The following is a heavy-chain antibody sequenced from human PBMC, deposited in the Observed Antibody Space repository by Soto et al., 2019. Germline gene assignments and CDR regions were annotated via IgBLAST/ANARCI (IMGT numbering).Heavy chain of an antibody. J-gene: IGHJ6*02. D-gene: IGHD2-2*01. CDR2: IVPIFEKT. CDR1: GGTFTSFA. Sequence: QVPLVQSGAELKKSGSSVKVSCKASGGTFTSFAFSWVRQAPGQGIEWMGGIVPIFEKTTYAKSFHCRGTITAGESSSTVYMELSTRRCEDTAVYLCARGLLVTVPAATDFSYYTMAVWCQGTRVTVSS. V-gene: IGHV1-69*01. CDR3: ARGLLVTVPAATDFSYYTMAV.